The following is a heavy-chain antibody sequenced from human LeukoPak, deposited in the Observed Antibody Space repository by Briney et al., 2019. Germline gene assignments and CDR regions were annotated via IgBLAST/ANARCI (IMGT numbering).Heavy chain of an antibody. CDR3: AREDIVATIY. V-gene: IGHV4-39*07. J-gene: IGHJ4*02. Sequence: SETLSLTCTVSGGSISSSSYYWGWIRQPPGKGLEWIGSIYYSGSTNYNPSLKSRVTISVDTSKNQFSLKLSSVTAADTAVYYCAREDIVATIYWGQGTLVTVSS. CDR2: IYYSGST. D-gene: IGHD5-12*01. CDR1: GGSISSSSYY.